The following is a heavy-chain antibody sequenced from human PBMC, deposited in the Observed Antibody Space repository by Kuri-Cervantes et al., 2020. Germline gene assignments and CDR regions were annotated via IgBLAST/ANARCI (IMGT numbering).Heavy chain of an antibody. V-gene: IGHV3-7*03. CDR3: AKDRSGYDSSGYLINPLGAFDI. J-gene: IGHJ3*02. Sequence: GGSLRLSCAASGFTFSSYGMHWVRQAPGKGLEWVANIKQDGSEKYYVDSVRGRFTISRDNAKNSLYLQMNSLRAEDTALYYCAKDRSGYDSSGYLINPLGAFDIWGQGTMVTVSS. CDR2: IKQDGSEK. CDR1: GFTFSSYG. D-gene: IGHD3-22*01.